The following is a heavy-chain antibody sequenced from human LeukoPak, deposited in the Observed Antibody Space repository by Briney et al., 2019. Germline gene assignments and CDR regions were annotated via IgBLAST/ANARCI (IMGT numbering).Heavy chain of an antibody. CDR3: ASPPYYYGSGISDWFDP. CDR1: GFTFSSYG. V-gene: IGHV3-30*03. D-gene: IGHD3-10*01. J-gene: IGHJ5*02. CDR2: ISYDGSNK. Sequence: GRSLRLSCAASGFTFSSYGMHWVRQAPGKGLEWVAVISYDGSNKYYADSVKGRFTISRDNSKNTLYLQMNSLRAEDTAVYYCASPPYYYGSGISDWFDPWGQGTLVTVSS.